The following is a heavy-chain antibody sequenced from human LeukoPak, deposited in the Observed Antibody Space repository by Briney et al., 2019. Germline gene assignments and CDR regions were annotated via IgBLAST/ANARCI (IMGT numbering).Heavy chain of an antibody. CDR3: AGAGYY. CDR2: ISSSSSTI. CDR1: GFTFSSYW. J-gene: IGHJ4*02. V-gene: IGHV3-48*04. Sequence: HAGGSLRLSCAASGFTFSSYWMSWVRQAPGKGLEWVSYISSSSSTIYYADSVRGRITISRDNPKNSVYLQMNSLRVDDTAVYYCAGAGYYWGQGTLVTVSS.